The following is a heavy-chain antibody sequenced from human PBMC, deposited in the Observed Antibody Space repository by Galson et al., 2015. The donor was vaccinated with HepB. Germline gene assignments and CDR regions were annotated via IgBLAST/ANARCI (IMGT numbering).Heavy chain of an antibody. J-gene: IGHJ3*02. CDR1: GFTFSSYS. D-gene: IGHD3-16*02. CDR3: ARDHNRGANVWGSYRYTDAFDI. CDR2: ISSSSSTI. V-gene: IGHV3-48*01. Sequence: SLRLSCAASGFTFSSYSMNWVRQAPGKGLEWVPYISSSSSTIYYADSVKGRFTISRDNAKNSLYLQMNSLRAEDTAVYYCARDHNRGANVWGSYRYTDAFDIWGQGTMVTVSS.